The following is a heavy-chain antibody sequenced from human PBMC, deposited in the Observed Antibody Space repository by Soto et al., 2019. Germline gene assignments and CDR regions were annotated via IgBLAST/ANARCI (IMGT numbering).Heavy chain of an antibody. V-gene: IGHV1-69*13. CDR3: ARMRRDGYNSI. D-gene: IGHD5-12*01. J-gene: IGHJ4*02. CDR2: IIPIFGTA. Sequence: ASVKVSRKASGGTFSSYAISWVRQAPGQGLEWMGGIIPIFGTANYAQKFQGRVTITADESTSTAYMELSSLRSEDTAVYYCARMRRDGYNSIWGQGTLVTVSS. CDR1: GGTFSSYA.